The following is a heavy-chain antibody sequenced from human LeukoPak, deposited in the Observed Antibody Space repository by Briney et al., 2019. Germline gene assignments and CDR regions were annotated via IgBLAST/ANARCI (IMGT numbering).Heavy chain of an antibody. Sequence: GGSLRLSCVASGLRFRNYGMHWVRQAPGKGLEWVAVIWYDGSNQYYVDSVKGRFTVPRDNAKNTLYLQMDSLRAEDTAVYYCATDRNAGKYYDFWGQGTLVTVSS. J-gene: IGHJ4*02. V-gene: IGHV3-33*01. CDR3: ATDRNAGKYYDF. CDR2: IWYDGSNQ. CDR1: GLRFRNYG. D-gene: IGHD3-3*01.